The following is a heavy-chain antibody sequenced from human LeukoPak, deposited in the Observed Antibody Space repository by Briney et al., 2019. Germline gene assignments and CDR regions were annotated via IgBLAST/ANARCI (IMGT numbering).Heavy chain of an antibody. V-gene: IGHV3-30-3*01. CDR3: ARAVYDYVWGSYRPDRYYDAFDI. CDR2: ISYDGSNK. J-gene: IGHJ3*02. D-gene: IGHD3-16*02. CDR1: GFTFSSYA. Sequence: GGSLRLSCAASGFTFSSYAMHWVRQAPGKGLEWVAVISYDGSNKYYADSVKGRFTISRDNSENTLYLQMNSLRAEDTAVYYCARAVYDYVWGSYRPDRYYDAFDIWGQGTMVAVSS.